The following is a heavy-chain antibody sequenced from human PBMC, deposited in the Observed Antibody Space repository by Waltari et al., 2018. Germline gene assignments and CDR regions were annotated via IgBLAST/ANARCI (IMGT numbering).Heavy chain of an antibody. Sequence: QVQLVESGGGVVQTGMSLRLSCAASGLISSGYGMPWVRQAPDKGLEWVASISNDGINKFYAEAVKGRFTISRDNSKNTVYMQMNSLRHEDTAVYYCARRGINSGSHEMPGVDWGQGTLVTVSS. CDR3: ARRGINSGSHEMPGVD. V-gene: IGHV3-30-3*01. J-gene: IGHJ4*02. D-gene: IGHD1-26*01. CDR1: GLISSGYG. CDR2: ISNDGINK.